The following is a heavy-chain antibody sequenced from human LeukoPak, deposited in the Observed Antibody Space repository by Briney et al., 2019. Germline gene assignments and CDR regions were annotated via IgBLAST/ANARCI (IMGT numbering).Heavy chain of an antibody. CDR1: GFTFTNYA. V-gene: IGHV3-23*01. Sequence: GTSLRLSCVASGFTFTNYAMSWVRQAPGKGLEWVSAITGSDGSSYYADSVKGRFTISRDNSKNMLYLQVNSLRAEDTAVYYCAKWGDYDILTGYYVPDHWGQGTLVTVSS. CDR3: AKWGDYDILTGYYVPDH. J-gene: IGHJ5*02. D-gene: IGHD3-9*01. CDR2: ITGSDGSS.